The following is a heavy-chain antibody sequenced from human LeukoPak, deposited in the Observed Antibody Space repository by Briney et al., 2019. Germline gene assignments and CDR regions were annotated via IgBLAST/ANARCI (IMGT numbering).Heavy chain of an antibody. Sequence: GGSLRLSCAASGFTLSSYWMSWVRHAPGKGLEWVANIKEDGSEKYYVDSVKGRFTISRDNAKNSLYLQMNSLRADDTAVYYCARDNFIAAAGTNFDYWGQGTLVTVSS. CDR1: GFTLSSYW. J-gene: IGHJ4*02. D-gene: IGHD6-13*01. CDR3: ARDNFIAAAGTNFDY. CDR2: IKEDGSEK. V-gene: IGHV3-7*01.